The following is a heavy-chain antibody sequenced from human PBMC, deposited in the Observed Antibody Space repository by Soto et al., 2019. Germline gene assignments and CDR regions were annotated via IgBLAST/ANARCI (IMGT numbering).Heavy chain of an antibody. Sequence: SETLSLTCTVSGGSISSSSYYWGWIRQPPGKGLEWIGSIYYSGSTYYNPSLKSRVTISVDTSKNQFSLKLSSVTAADTAVYYCARVSRHRISLTDAFDIWGQGTMVTGSS. CDR2: IYYSGST. CDR3: ARVSRHRISLTDAFDI. CDR1: GGSISSSSYY. D-gene: IGHD3-3*02. V-gene: IGHV4-39*07. J-gene: IGHJ3*02.